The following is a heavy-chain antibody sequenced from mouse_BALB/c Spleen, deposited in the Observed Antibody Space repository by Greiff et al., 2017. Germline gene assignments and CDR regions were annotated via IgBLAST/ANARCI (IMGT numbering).Heavy chain of an antibody. V-gene: IGHV1-14*01. CDR3: ARGDYLGAMDY. J-gene: IGHJ4*01. CDR2: INPYNDGT. CDR1: GYTFTSYV. Sequence: VQLKESGPELVKPGASVKMSCKASGYTFTSYVMHWVKQKPGQGLEWIGYINPYNDGTKYNEKFKGKATLTSDKSSSTAYMELSSLTSEDSAVYYCARGDYLGAMDYWGQGTSVTVSS. D-gene: IGHD5-5*01.